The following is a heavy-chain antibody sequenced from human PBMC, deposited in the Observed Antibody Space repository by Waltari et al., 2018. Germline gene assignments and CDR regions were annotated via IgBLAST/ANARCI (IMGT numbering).Heavy chain of an antibody. Sequence: EVQVVESGGGLVQHGGSLRLFCAASGFTFSTPWMTWVRQAPGKGLEWVANIKTDGSETYYVDSVKGRFTISRDNTKNSLYLQMSSLRAEDTAVYYCAIGGVETSWYWRYWGQGTLVTVSS. CDR2: IKTDGSET. CDR3: AIGGVETSWYWRY. D-gene: IGHD6-13*01. J-gene: IGHJ4*02. CDR1: GFTFSTPW. V-gene: IGHV3-7*01.